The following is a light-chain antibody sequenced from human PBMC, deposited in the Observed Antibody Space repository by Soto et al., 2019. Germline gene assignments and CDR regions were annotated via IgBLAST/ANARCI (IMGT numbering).Light chain of an antibody. V-gene: IGLV2-11*01. Sequence: QSALTQPRSVSGSLGQSVTISCTGTSSDIGAYNYVSWYQHHPGKAPRLMIYDVTKRPSGVPDHFSGSKSGNTASLTISGLQTEDEADYYRCSYAGSDTYVVFGGGTKVTVL. CDR3: CSYAGSDTYVV. CDR2: DVT. J-gene: IGLJ2*01. CDR1: SSDIGAYNY.